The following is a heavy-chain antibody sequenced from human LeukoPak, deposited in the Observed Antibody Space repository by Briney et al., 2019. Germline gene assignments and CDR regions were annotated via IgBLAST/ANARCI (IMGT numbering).Heavy chain of an antibody. J-gene: IGHJ4*02. D-gene: IGHD4-23*01. CDR2: IIPIFGTA. Sequence: SVKVSCKAPGGTFSSYAISWVRQAPGQGLEWMGGIIPIFGTANYAQKFQGRVTITADESTSTAYMGLSSLRSEDTAVYYCARDRTVVTPAYYFDYWGQGTLVTVSS. V-gene: IGHV1-69*13. CDR3: ARDRTVVTPAYYFDY. CDR1: GGTFSSYA.